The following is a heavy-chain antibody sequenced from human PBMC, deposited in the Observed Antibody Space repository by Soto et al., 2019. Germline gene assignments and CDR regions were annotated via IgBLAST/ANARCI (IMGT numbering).Heavy chain of an antibody. V-gene: IGHV3-23*01. Sequence: EVQLLESGGGLVQPGVSLRLSCAASGFTFHNYAMTWVRQAPGKGLEWVSAISGGGDTTSYADSVKGRFTVSRDGSKNTLYLQMSSLRAEDTALYYCAKGRGGSGSLTPRVDFWGQGTLVTVSS. J-gene: IGHJ4*02. CDR3: AKGRGGSGSLTPRVDF. CDR2: ISGGGDTT. CDR1: GFTFHNYA. D-gene: IGHD3-10*01.